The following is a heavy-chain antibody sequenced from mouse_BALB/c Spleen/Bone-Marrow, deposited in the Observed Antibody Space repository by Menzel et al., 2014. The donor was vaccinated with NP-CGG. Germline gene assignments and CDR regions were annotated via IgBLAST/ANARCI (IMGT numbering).Heavy chain of an antibody. CDR2: INTYTGEP. CDR1: GYTFTNYG. V-gene: IGHV9-3-1*01. J-gene: IGHJ2*01. CDR3: ARSGYGYDGYYFDY. D-gene: IGHD2-2*01. Sequence: VQRVESGPELKKPGETVKISCKASGYTFTNYGMNWVMQAPGKGLKWMGWINTYTGEPTYADDFKGRFAFSLETSASTAYLQINNLKNEDTATYFCARSGYGYDGYYFDYWGQGTTLTVSS.